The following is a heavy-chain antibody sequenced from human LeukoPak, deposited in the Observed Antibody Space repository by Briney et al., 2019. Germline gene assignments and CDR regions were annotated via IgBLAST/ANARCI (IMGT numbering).Heavy chain of an antibody. Sequence: PSETLSLTCTVSGGSISSSSYYWGWIRQPPGKGLEWFGSIYYSGSTYYNPSLKSRVTMSVDTSKNQFYLKLSSVTAADTAVYYCARDRGAHLYYYYYMDVWGKGTTVTVSS. V-gene: IGHV4-39*07. CDR2: IYYSGST. J-gene: IGHJ6*03. D-gene: IGHD3-10*01. CDR3: ARDRGAHLYYYYYMDV. CDR1: GGSISSSSYY.